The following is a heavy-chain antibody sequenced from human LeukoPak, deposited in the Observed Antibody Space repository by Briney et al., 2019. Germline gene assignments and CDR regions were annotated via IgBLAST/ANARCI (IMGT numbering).Heavy chain of an antibody. D-gene: IGHD6-19*01. J-gene: IGHJ4*02. V-gene: IGHV4-4*02. CDR3: TRSSGWWSLDY. CDR2: ISHTGST. Sequence: SETLSLTCTVSGDSISSSNWWNWVRLPPGKGLDWIGEISHTGSTKYSPSLKDRVAISKDNSKNQFSLKLNSVTAADTATYYCTRSSGWWSLDYWGWGALVTVSS. CDR1: GDSISSSNW.